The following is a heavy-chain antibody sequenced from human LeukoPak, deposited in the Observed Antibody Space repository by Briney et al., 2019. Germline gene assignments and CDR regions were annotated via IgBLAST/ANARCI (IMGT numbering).Heavy chain of an antibody. CDR1: GDSISIYY. CDR2: ISDTGST. Sequence: PSETLSLTCTVSGDSISIYYWSWSRQPPGKGLEWIGYISDTGSTSYNPSLKSRVAISLDTSKNQFSLNLSSVTAADTAVYFCARYSGGWPYYFDYWGQGTLVTVSS. J-gene: IGHJ4*02. CDR3: ARYSGGWPYYFDY. V-gene: IGHV4-59*08. D-gene: IGHD6-19*01.